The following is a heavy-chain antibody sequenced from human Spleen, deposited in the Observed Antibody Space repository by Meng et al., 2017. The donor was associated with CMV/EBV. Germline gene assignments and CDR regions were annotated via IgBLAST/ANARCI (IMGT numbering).Heavy chain of an antibody. CDR3: VISSHN. CDR1: GYSISSSNW. V-gene: IGHV4-28*01. J-gene: IGHJ4*02. CDR2: IYYSGST. Sequence: QLQESGPGLVKPSQPLSLPCAVSGYSISSSNWWGWIRQPPGKGLAWIGYIYYSGSTYYNPSLKSRVTMSVDTSKNQFSLKVNSVTAADTAIYYCVISSHNWGQGTLVTVSS. D-gene: IGHD3-3*02.